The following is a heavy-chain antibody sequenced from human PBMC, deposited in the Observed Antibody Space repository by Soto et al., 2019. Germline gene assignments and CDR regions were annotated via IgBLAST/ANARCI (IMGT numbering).Heavy chain of an antibody. CDR1: GFTFSSYA. D-gene: IGHD1-1*01. V-gene: IGHV3-30-3*01. Sequence: QVQLVESGGGVVQPGRSLRLSCAASGFTFSSYAMHWVRQAPGKGLEWVAVISYDGSNKYYADSVKGRFTISRDNSKNALYLQMNRLRAEDTAVYYCARDHGGRYEKGAFDIWGQGTMVTVSS. CDR3: ARDHGGRYEKGAFDI. CDR2: ISYDGSNK. J-gene: IGHJ3*02.